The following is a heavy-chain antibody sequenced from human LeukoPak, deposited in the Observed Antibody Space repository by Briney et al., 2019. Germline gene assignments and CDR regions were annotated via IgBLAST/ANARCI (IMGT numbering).Heavy chain of an antibody. Sequence: PGGSLRLSCAASGFSVSSKYMNWVRQPPGKGLEWIGEINHSGSTNYNPSLKSRVTISVDTSKNQFSLKLDSVTAADTAVYYCARDHDSSSCPYFDYWGQGTLVTVSS. D-gene: IGHD6-13*01. J-gene: IGHJ4*02. CDR2: INHSGST. V-gene: IGHV4-34*01. CDR1: GFSVSSKY. CDR3: ARDHDSSSCPYFDY.